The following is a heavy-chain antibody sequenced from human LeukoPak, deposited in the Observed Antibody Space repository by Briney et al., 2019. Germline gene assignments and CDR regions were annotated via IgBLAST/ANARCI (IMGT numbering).Heavy chain of an antibody. CDR2: ISGSGGAT. Sequence: PGGSLRLSCAASGFTFNTYGMSWVRQAPGKGLQWVSGISGSGGATYYADSVKGRFTVSRDDPHNTLYLQMNSVRAEDTAVYYCARQWLVNGWGQGTLVTVSS. CDR3: ARQWLVNG. CDR1: GFTFNTYG. D-gene: IGHD6-19*01. J-gene: IGHJ4*02. V-gene: IGHV3-23*01.